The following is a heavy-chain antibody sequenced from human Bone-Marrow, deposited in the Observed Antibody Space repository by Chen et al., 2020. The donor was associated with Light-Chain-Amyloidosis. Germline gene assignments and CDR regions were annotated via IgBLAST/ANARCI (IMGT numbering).Heavy chain of an antibody. V-gene: IGHV3-23*04. D-gene: IGHD3-9*01. CDR1: GFAFSSYA. Sequence: EVQLVESGGGLLQRGGSLRLSCAASGFAFSSYAMSWVRQAPGKGLEWVSTISGSGGSRYYVGSGKGRLTISRHNSKNALFLQMNSLRADDTAVYYCAKVISYDEILPGYPADAFDIWGQGTMVTVSS. CDR2: ISGSGGSR. CDR3: AKVISYDEILPGYPADAFDI. J-gene: IGHJ3*02.